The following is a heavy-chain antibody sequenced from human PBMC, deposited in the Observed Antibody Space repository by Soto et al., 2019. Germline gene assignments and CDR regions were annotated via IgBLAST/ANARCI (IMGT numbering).Heavy chain of an antibody. CDR3: ARLSSIGNNRNYFDF. J-gene: IGHJ4*02. CDR1: DGSISSYY. CDR2: IFYTGST. V-gene: IGHV4-59*01. Sequence: PSETLSLTCSVSDGSISSYYWGWIRQPPGKGLEWIGNIFYTGSTNYNPSLKSRVTISVDTSKNQFSLRLSSVTAADTAVYYCARLSSIGNNRNYFDFWGQGTLVTVSS. D-gene: IGHD1-1*01.